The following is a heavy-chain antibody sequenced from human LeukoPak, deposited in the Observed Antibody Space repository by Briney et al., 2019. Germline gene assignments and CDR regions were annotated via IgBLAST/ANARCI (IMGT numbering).Heavy chain of an antibody. Sequence: GGSLRLSCAASGFTLSSYAMTWVRQAPGKGLEWVSTISGNGAGTYYADSVKGRFTISRDNSKNTLYLQMNSLRAEDTAVYYCAKDPTASTYYDFWSGYLHFDYWGQGTLVTVSS. J-gene: IGHJ4*02. D-gene: IGHD3-3*01. V-gene: IGHV3-23*01. CDR1: GFTLSSYA. CDR2: ISGNGAGT. CDR3: AKDPTASTYYDFWSGYLHFDY.